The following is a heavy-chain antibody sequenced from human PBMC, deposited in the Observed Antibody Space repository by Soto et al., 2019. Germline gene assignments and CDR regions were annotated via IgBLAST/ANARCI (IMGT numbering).Heavy chain of an antibody. CDR1: GFTFRNYW. J-gene: IGHJ4*02. D-gene: IGHD2-21*02. CDR3: TAVFEY. V-gene: IGHV3-74*01. CDR2: VDTDGSGT. Sequence: EVQLVESGGGLVQPGGSLRLSCAASGFTFRNYWIHWVRQRPGKGSAWVSRVDTDGSGTSYAESVEGRFTVSRDNARNMVYLQMNSLSVYGPAVYYCTAVFEYWGQGTPVTVSS.